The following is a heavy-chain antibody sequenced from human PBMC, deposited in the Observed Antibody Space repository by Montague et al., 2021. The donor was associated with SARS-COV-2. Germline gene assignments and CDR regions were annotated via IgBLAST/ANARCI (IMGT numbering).Heavy chain of an antibody. CDR3: ARGLDHNKWGDH. D-gene: IGHD7-27*01. CDR1: SGPLSTYY. V-gene: IGHV4-34*01. Sequence: SETLSLTCEVDSGPLSTYYWSWVRQPPGKGLELIGEIHPYGHTSYNPSLMSRVTLSLGTSSNPFSLKLTSVTAADTAVYYCARGLDHNKWGDHWGQGILVIVSS. J-gene: IGHJ4*02. CDR2: IHPYGHT.